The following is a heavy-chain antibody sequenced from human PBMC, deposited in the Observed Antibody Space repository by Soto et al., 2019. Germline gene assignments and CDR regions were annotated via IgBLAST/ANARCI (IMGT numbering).Heavy chain of an antibody. Sequence: QVQLVESGGGLVKPGGSLRLSCAASGFTFSDYYMTWIRQAPGKGLEWVAFIDGSGTTIYDADSVKGRFTISRDNAKNSLYLQMNGLRAEDTAVYYCARDVTPRGYSYDVSFDYWGQGRLVTVSS. V-gene: IGHV3-11*01. D-gene: IGHD5-18*01. CDR3: ARDVTPRGYSYDVSFDY. CDR1: GFTFSDYY. J-gene: IGHJ4*02. CDR2: IDGSGTTI.